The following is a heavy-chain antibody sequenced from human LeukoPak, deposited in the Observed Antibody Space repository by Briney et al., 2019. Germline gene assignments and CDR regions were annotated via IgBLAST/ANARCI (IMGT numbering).Heavy chain of an antibody. CDR1: GFSFNNYA. CDR3: AKDWTTVVTPKGYYFDY. J-gene: IGHJ4*02. V-gene: IGHV3-23*01. D-gene: IGHD4-23*01. Sequence: GGSLRLSCAASGFSFNNYAMSWVRQAPGKGLEWVSAISTTGGSTYYAGSVKGRFTISRDNSKNTLSLQMDSLRVEDTAVYYCAKDWTTVVTPKGYYFDYWGQGTLVTVSS. CDR2: ISTTGGST.